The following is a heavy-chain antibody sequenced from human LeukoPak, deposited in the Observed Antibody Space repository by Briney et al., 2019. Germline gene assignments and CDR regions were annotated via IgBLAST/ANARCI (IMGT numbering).Heavy chain of an antibody. V-gene: IGHV4-39*01. Sequence: SSETLSLTCTVSGGSISSRSDYWGWIRQTPGKGLEWIGNLDSSGSTYYNPSLKSRVTISVGTSKNQFSLNLRSVTAADTAIYFCSRSHDYGGLYFYYYMDVWGKGTTVTASS. CDR1: GGSISSRSDY. J-gene: IGHJ6*03. D-gene: IGHD4-23*01. CDR3: SRSHDYGGLYFYYYMDV. CDR2: LDSSGST.